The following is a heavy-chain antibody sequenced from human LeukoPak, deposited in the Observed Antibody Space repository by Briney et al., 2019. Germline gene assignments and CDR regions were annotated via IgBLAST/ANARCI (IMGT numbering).Heavy chain of an antibody. CDR2: ISDSGGTT. V-gene: IGHV3-23*01. D-gene: IGHD6-6*01. CDR1: GFTFSSFA. Sequence: GGSLRLSCAASGFTFSSFAMSWVRQAPGKGLEWVSAISDSGGTTYYADSVKGRFTISRDNSKNTLYLQMSSLRAEDTAVYYCVNFLALIPARDILSSHPGGQAPRVTVS. J-gene: IGHJ1*01. CDR3: VNFLALIPARDILSSHP.